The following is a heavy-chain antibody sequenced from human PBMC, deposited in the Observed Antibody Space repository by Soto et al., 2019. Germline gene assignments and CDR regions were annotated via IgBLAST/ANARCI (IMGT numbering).Heavy chain of an antibody. V-gene: IGHV3-21*01. CDR3: ARVGTYYYDSSGPSPFDY. D-gene: IGHD3-22*01. J-gene: IGHJ4*02. CDR1: GFTFSSYN. Sequence: GGSLRLSCAASGFTFSSYNMNWVRQAPGKGLEWVSSISSSSSYIYYADSVKGRFTISRDNAKNSLYLQMNSLRDEDTAVYYCARVGTYYYDSSGPSPFDYWGQGT. CDR2: ISSSSSYI.